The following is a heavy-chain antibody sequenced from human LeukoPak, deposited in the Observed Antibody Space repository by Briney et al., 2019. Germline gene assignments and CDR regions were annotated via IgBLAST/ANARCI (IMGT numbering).Heavy chain of an antibody. CDR3: ARDFRDSSGYYQVDY. V-gene: IGHV3-30*04. D-gene: IGHD3-22*01. CDR2: ISYDGSNK. Sequence: GGSLRLSCAASRFTFSSYAMHWVRQAPGKGLEWVAVISYDGSNKYYADSVKGRFTISRDNSKNTLYLQMNSLRAEDTAVYYCARDFRDSSGYYQVDYWGQGTLVTVSS. CDR1: RFTFSSYA. J-gene: IGHJ4*02.